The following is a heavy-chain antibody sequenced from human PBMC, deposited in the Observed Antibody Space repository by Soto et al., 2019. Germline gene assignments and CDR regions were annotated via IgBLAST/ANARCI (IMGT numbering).Heavy chain of an antibody. CDR3: AREGTTVDSYYYYGMDV. D-gene: IGHD1-1*01. CDR2: IYYSRST. V-gene: IGHV4-59*01. CDR1: GGSISNYY. Sequence: QVQLQESGPGLVKPSETLSLTCTVSGGSISNYYWSWIRQPPGKGLEWIGYIYYSRSTNYNPSLKSRVTISVDTSKNQFSLKLSSVTAADTAVYYCAREGTTVDSYYYYGMDVWGQGTTVTVSS. J-gene: IGHJ6*02.